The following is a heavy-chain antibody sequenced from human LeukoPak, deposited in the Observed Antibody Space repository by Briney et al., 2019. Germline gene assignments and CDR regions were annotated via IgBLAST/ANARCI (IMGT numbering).Heavy chain of an antibody. Sequence: SETLTLTCAVYGGSFSGYYWSWIRQPPGKGLEWIGEINHSGSTNYNPSLKSRVTISVDTSKNQFSLKLSSVTAADTAVYYCARGDIVVVPAAIRSGWFDPWGQGTLVTVSS. CDR1: GGSFSGYY. CDR2: INHSGST. V-gene: IGHV4-34*01. CDR3: ARGDIVVVPAAIRSGWFDP. J-gene: IGHJ5*02. D-gene: IGHD2-2*01.